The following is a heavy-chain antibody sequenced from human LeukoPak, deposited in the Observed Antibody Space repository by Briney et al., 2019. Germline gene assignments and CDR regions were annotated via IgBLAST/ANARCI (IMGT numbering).Heavy chain of an antibody. CDR3: AGDRDYYDSSGYYYDAFDI. V-gene: IGHV1-46*01. CDR1: GYTFTSYY. Sequence: ASVKVSCKASGYTFTSYYMHWVRQAPGQGLEWMGIINPSGGSTSYAQKFQGRVTMTRDTSTSTVYMELSSLRSEDTAVYYCAGDRDYYDSSGYYYDAFDIWGQGTMVTVSS. CDR2: INPSGGST. J-gene: IGHJ3*02. D-gene: IGHD3-22*01.